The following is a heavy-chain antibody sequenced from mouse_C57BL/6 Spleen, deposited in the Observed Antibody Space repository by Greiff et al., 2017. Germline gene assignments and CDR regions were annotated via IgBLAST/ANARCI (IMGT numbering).Heavy chain of an antibody. CDR1: GFTFTDYY. Sequence: EVNLVESGGGLVQPGGSLSLSCAASGFTFTDYYMSWVRQPPGKALEWLGFIRNKANGYTTEYSASVKGRFTISRDNSQSILYLQMNAMRDEDSATYCGARYSGNFLPFDYWGQGTTLTVSS. V-gene: IGHV7-3*01. CDR3: ARYSGNFLPFDY. J-gene: IGHJ2*01. D-gene: IGHD2-1*01. CDR2: IRNKANGYTT.